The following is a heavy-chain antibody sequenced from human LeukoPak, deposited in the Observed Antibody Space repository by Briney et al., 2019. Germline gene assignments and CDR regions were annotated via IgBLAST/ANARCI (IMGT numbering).Heavy chain of an antibody. CDR1: GFTFSGSA. V-gene: IGHV3-73*01. CDR3: TSQHGYCTNGVCYAVGMHV. J-gene: IGHJ6*02. D-gene: IGHD2-8*01. CDR2: IRSKANSYAT. Sequence: GGSLRLSCAASGFTFSGSAMHWVRQASGKGLEWVGRIRSKANSYATAYAASVKGRFTISRDDSKNTAYLQMNSLKTEDTAVYYCTSQHGYCTNGVCYAVGMHVWGQGTTVTVSS.